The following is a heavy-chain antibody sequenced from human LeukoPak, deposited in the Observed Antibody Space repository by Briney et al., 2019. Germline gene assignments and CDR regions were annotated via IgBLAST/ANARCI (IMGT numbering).Heavy chain of an antibody. Sequence: ASVKVSCKASGYTFTSYGFSWVRQAPGQGLGWMGWISAYNGNTNYAQKFQGRVTMTTDTSTSTAYMELRSLRSDDTAVYYCAREGYGGNSQGAADYWGQGTLVTVSS. CDR1: GYTFTSYG. J-gene: IGHJ4*02. V-gene: IGHV1-18*01. D-gene: IGHD4-23*01. CDR3: AREGYGGNSQGAADY. CDR2: ISAYNGNT.